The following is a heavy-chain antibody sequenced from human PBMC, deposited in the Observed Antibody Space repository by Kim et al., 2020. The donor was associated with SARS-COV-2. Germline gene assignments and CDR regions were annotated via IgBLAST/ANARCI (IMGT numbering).Heavy chain of an antibody. CDR3: TRGSFYSMDV. J-gene: IGHJ6*02. CDR1: GFTFSNYP. D-gene: IGHD3-10*01. Sequence: GGSLRLSCAASGFTFSNYPMHWVRQGPGKGLEWVARVNSDESSKTYADSVKGRFTTSRDNAKNTVYLQMNSLRDEDTALYYCTRGSFYSMDVWGQGTTVTVSS. CDR2: VNSDESSK. V-gene: IGHV3-74*01.